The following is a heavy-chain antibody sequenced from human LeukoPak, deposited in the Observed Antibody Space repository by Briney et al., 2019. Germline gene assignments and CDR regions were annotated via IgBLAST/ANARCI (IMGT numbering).Heavy chain of an antibody. V-gene: IGHV3-53*01. CDR3: ARGGYSYGSDY. D-gene: IGHD5-18*01. CDR1: GFTVSNNY. J-gene: IGHJ4*02. CDR2: IYSGGST. Sequence: GGSLRLSCAASGFTVSNNYMSWVRQAPGKGLEWVSVIYSGGSTYYADSVRGRFTISRDNSKNTRFLHMNSLRAEDTAVYYCARGGYSYGSDYWGQGTLVTVSS.